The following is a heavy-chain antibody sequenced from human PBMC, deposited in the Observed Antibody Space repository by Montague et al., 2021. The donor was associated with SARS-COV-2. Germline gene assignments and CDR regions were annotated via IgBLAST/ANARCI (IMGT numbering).Heavy chain of an antibody. Sequence: KEYAVSLKSRITINPDTSKNQFSLQVKSMTPEDTAVYYCALAVAGRGGYDYWGKGTLVTVSS. CDR2: K. D-gene: IGHD6-19*01. J-gene: IGHJ4*02. CDR3: ALAVAGRGGYDY. V-gene: IGHV6-1*01.